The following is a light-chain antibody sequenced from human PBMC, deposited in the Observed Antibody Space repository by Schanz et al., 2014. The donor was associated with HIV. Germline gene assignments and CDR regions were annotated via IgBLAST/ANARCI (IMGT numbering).Light chain of an antibody. CDR2: DVS. J-gene: IGLJ1*01. V-gene: IGLV2-8*01. CDR3: SSYAGSTNV. Sequence: QSVLTQPASVSGSPGQSVTISCTGTSSDVGGYNYVSWYQQHPGKAPKLMIYDVSNRPSGVSNRFSGSKSGNTASLTVSGLQSEDESDYYCSSYAGSTNVFGTGTKLTVL. CDR1: SSDVGGYNY.